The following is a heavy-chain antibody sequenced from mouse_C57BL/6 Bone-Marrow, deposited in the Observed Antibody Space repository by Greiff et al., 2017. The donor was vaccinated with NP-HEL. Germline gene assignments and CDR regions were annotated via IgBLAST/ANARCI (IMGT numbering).Heavy chain of an antibody. CDR1: GFNIKDYY. J-gene: IGHJ2*01. Sequence: EVQLQQSGAELVRPGASVKLSCTASGFNIKDYYMHWVKQRPEQGLEWIGRIDPEDGDTEYAPKFQGKATMTADTSSNTAYLQLSSLTSEDTAVYYCTRYYGLYYFDYGGQGTTLTVSS. CDR3: TRYYGLYYFDY. D-gene: IGHD1-2*01. CDR2: IDPEDGDT. V-gene: IGHV14-1*01.